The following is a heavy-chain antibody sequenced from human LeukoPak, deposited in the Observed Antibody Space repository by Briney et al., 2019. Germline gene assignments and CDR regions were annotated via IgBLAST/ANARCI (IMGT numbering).Heavy chain of an antibody. D-gene: IGHD2-21*01. CDR2: VHRSRST. J-gene: IGHJ4*02. CDR3: ARELLNAPTPGAY. V-gene: IGHV4-4*02. Sequence: PSETLSLTCAVSIDSTNGNYWSWVRQSPGKGLEWIGEVHRSRSTNYKPSLKRRVTISIDRSKDQISLDLTSVTAADTAVYYCARELLNAPTPGAYWGQGILVAVSS. CDR1: IDSTNGNY.